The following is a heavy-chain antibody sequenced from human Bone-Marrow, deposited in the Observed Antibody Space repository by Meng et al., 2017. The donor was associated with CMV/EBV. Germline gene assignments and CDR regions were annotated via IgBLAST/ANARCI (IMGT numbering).Heavy chain of an antibody. J-gene: IGHJ5*02. CDR2: INPNSGGT. Sequence: ASVKVSCKASGYTFTGYYMHWVRQAPGQGLEWMGWINPNSGGTNYAQKFQGRVTMTRDTSNSTAYMELSRLRSDDTAVYYCAREGGSGSYGLNWFDPWGQGTLVTVSS. CDR3: AREGGSGSYGLNWFDP. D-gene: IGHD1-26*01. CDR1: GYTFTGYY. V-gene: IGHV1-2*02.